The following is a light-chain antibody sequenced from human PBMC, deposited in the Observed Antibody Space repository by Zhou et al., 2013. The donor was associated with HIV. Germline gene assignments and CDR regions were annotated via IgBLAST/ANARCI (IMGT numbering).Light chain of an antibody. CDR2: DAS. Sequence: DIQMTQSPSSLSASVGDRVTITCQASQDISNYLNWYQQKPGKAPKLLIYDASNLERGVSSGFSGSGSGTHFTFTISSLQPEDIATYYCQQSHSVPITFGRRDQGGHQT. CDR1: QDISNY. V-gene: IGKV1-33*01. J-gene: IGKJ4*01. CDR3: QQSHSVPIT.